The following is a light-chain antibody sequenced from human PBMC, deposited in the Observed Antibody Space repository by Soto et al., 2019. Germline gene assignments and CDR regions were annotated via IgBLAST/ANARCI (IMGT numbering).Light chain of an antibody. Sequence: DIQMTQSPSSLSASVGDRVTITCRASQSISSYLNWYQQKPGKAPKLLIYAASSLHSVVLSRFSGSGSGTDFTLTISSLQPEDFAAYYCQQSYSTVTWTFGQGTNVEIK. CDR2: AAS. V-gene: IGKV1-39*01. CDR1: QSISSY. CDR3: QQSYSTVTWT. J-gene: IGKJ1*01.